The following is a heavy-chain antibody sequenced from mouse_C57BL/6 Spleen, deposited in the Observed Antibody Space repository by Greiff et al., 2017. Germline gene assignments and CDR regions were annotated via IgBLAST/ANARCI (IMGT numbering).Heavy chain of an antibody. J-gene: IGHJ3*01. V-gene: IGHV1-52*01. CDR1: GYTFTSYW. CDR2: IDPSDSET. Sequence: QVQLQQPGAELVRPGSSVKLSCKASGYTFTSYWMHWVKQRPIQGLEWIGNIDPSDSETHYNQKFKDKATLTVDKSSSTAYMQLSRLTSEDSAVXYSARSETALVSFAYWGHGTLVTVSA. CDR3: ARSETALVSFAY. D-gene: IGHD3-2*01.